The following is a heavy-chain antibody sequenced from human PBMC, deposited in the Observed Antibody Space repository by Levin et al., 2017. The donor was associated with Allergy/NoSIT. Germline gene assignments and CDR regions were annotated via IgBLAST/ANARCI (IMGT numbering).Heavy chain of an antibody. V-gene: IGHV4-4*02. CDR2: VHHSGTS. CDR3: ARTLYSSSSGHLDY. J-gene: IGHJ4*02. CDR1: GGSISSSNW. Sequence: SETLSLTCGVSGGSISSSNWWSWVRQPPGKGLEWIGEVHHSGTSNYNPSLKSRVTISVDKSKNHFSLNLNSVTAADTAVYFCARTLYSSSSGHLDYWGQGMLVTVSP. D-gene: IGHD6-6*01.